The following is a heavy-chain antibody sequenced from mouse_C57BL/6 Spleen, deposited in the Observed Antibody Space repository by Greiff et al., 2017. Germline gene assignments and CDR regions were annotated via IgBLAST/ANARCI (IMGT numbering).Heavy chain of an antibody. CDR2: ISNGGGST. CDR1: GFTFSDSY. CDR3: ARHGIYYGNRYAMDY. D-gene: IGHD2-1*01. Sequence: EVKLVESGGGLVQPGGSLKLSCAASGFTFSDSYMYWVRQTPEKRLEWVAYISNGGGSTYYPDTVKGRFTISRDNAKNTLYLQMSRLKSEDTAMYYCARHGIYYGNRYAMDYWGQGTSVTVSS. J-gene: IGHJ4*01. V-gene: IGHV5-12*01.